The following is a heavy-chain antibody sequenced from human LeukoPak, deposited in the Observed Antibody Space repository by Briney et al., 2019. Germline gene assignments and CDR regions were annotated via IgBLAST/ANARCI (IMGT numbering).Heavy chain of an antibody. J-gene: IGHJ5*02. V-gene: IGHV4-39*01. CDR2: VDSRGNA. CDR1: RGSISSSSYY. Sequence: SETLSLTCTVSRGSISSSSYYWGWIRQAPGKGLEWIGNVDSRGNAYYNPSLKSRATISVDTSKDQFSLKLSSVTAADTAVYYCARRSGFDEVPFDPWGQGTLVTVSS. D-gene: IGHD5-12*01. CDR3: ARRSGFDEVPFDP.